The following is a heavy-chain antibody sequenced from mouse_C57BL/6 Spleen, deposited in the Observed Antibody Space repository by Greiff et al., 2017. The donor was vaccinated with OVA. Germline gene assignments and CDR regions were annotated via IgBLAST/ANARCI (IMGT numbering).Heavy chain of an antibody. CDR3: TRGDYGNLYYARDY. J-gene: IGHJ4*01. CDR1: GYTFTSYW. V-gene: IGHV1-5*01. CDR2: IYPGNSDT. D-gene: IGHD2-1*01. Sequence: VHVKQSGTVLARPGASVKMSCKTSGYTFTSYWMHWVKQRPGQGLEWIGAIYPGNSDTSYNQKFTGKAKLTAVTSASTAYMELSSLTNDDSAVYYCTRGDYGNLYYARDYWGQGTSVTVSS.